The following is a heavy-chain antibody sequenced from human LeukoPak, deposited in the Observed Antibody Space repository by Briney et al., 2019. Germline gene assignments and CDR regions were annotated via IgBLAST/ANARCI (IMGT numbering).Heavy chain of an antibody. J-gene: IGHJ3*02. CDR2: IWYDGSNK. Sequence: GGSLRLSCAASGFTFSSYGMHWVRQAPGKGLEWVAVIWYDGSNKFYADSVKGRFTISKDNSKNTLYLQMNSLRAEDTAEYYCARGGKLFPDAFDIWGQGTMVTVSS. CDR1: GFTFSSYG. D-gene: IGHD3-16*01. V-gene: IGHV3-33*01. CDR3: ARGGKLFPDAFDI.